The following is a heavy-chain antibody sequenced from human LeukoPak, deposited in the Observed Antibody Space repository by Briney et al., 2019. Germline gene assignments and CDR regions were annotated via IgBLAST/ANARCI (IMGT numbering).Heavy chain of an antibody. CDR3: ARRKRGYSYGFDY. J-gene: IGHJ4*02. CDR1: GGSISSSSYY. D-gene: IGHD5-18*01. V-gene: IGHV4-39*01. Sequence: SETLSLTCTVSGGSISSSSYYWVWIRQPPGKGLERIGSIYYSGSTHYNPSLKSRVTISVDTSKNQFSLKLTSVTAADTAVYYCARRKRGYSYGFDYWGQGTLVTVSS. CDR2: IYYSGST.